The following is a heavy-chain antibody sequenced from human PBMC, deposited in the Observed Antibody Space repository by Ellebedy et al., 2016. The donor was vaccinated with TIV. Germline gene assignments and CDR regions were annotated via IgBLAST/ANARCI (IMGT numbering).Heavy chain of an antibody. V-gene: IGHV4-59*01. CDR2: IYYSGST. Sequence: MPSETLSLTCTVSGGSINSYLWSWIRQPPGKELEWIGYIYYSGSTNYNPSLKSRVNISVDTSKNQFSLKLSSVTAADTAVYYCARGSVGYGDYAYWGQGTLVTVSS. CDR1: GGSINSYL. J-gene: IGHJ4*02. CDR3: ARGSVGYGDYAY. D-gene: IGHD4-17*01.